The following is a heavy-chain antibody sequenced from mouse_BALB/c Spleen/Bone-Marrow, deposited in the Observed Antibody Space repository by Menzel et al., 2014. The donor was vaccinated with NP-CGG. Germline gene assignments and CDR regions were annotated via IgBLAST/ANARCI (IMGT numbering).Heavy chain of an antibody. CDR1: GYTFTDYN. CDR3: ARLFITTAAWFAY. V-gene: IGHV1S29*02. Sequence: VHVKQSGPELVKPGASVKISCKASGYTFTDYNMHWVKQSHGKSLEWIGYIYPYNGGTGYNQKFKSKATLTVDNSSSAAYMELRSLTSEDSAVYVCARLFITTAAWFAYWGQGTLVTVSA. J-gene: IGHJ3*01. D-gene: IGHD1-2*01. CDR2: IYPYNGGT.